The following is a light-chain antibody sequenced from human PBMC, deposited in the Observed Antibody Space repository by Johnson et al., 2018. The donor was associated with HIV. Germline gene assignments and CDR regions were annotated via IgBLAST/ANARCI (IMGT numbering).Light chain of an antibody. J-gene: IGLJ1*01. V-gene: IGLV1-51*01. CDR1: DSNIGSNY. Sequence: QSVLTQPPSVSAAPRQKVTISCSGSDSNIGSNYVSWFQHLPGTAPKLLIYDNNKRPSGIPDRFSGSKSGTSATLGITGLQTGDEADYYCGTWDSSLSQGVFGTGTKVTVL. CDR3: GTWDSSLSQGV. CDR2: DNN.